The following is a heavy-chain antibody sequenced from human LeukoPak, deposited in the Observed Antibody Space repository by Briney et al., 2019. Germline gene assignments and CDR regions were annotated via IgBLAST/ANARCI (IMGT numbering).Heavy chain of an antibody. D-gene: IGHD6-13*01. J-gene: IGHJ4*02. CDR3: AKGSAAIIPYYFDY. CDR2: ISGSGDST. CDR1: GFTFDNYA. V-gene: IGHV3-23*01. Sequence: GGSLRLSCAASGFTFDNYAMSWVRQAPGKGLEWVSAISGSGDSTYHADSVKGRFIISRDNSKSTVYLQMSSLSADDTAVYYCAKGSAAIIPYYFDYWGQGTLVTVSS.